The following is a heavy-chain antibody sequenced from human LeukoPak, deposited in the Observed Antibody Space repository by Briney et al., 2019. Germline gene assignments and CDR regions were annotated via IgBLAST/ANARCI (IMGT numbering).Heavy chain of an antibody. J-gene: IGHJ4*02. D-gene: IGHD1-1*01. CDR2: INWNGGST. Sequence: PGGSLRLSCAASGFTFDDYGMSWVRQAPGKGLEWVSGINWNGGSTGYADSVKGRFTISRDNAKNSLYLQMNSLRAEDTALYYCARDSDNWNDSGIDYWGQGTLVTVSS. V-gene: IGHV3-20*04. CDR3: ARDSDNWNDSGIDY. CDR1: GFTFDDYG.